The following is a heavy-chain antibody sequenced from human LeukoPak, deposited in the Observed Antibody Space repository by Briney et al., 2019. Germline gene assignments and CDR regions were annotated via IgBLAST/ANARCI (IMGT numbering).Heavy chain of an antibody. CDR3: AKDRGIISDY. CDR1: GFTFSTYG. CDR2: ISGSGST. Sequence: GGSLRLSCAASGFTFSTYGMSWVRQAPGKGLEWVSAISGSGSTYYADSVKGRFTISRDNSKNTLYLQMNSLRAEDTAVYYCAKDRGIISDYWGQGTLVTVSS. V-gene: IGHV3-23*01. D-gene: IGHD3-10*01. J-gene: IGHJ4*02.